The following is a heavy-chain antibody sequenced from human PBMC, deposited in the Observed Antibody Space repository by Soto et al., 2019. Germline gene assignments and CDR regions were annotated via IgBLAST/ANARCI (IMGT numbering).Heavy chain of an antibody. CDR2: IYYSGST. CDR3: ARRARDGYNWEYFDY. J-gene: IGHJ4*02. V-gene: IGHV4-59*08. CDR1: GGSISSYY. D-gene: IGHD5-12*01. Sequence: SETLSLTCTVSGGSISSYYLSWIRQPPGKGLEWIGYIYYSGSTNYNPSLKSRVTISVDTSKNQFSLKLSSVTAADTAVYYCARRARDGYNWEYFDYWGQGTLVTV.